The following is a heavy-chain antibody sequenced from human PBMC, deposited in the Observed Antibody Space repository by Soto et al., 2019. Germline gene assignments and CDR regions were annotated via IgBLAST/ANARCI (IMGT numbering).Heavy chain of an antibody. CDR3: ARPISSSWSYYSYGMDD. CDR1: GGSFSGYY. CDR2: INHSGST. J-gene: IGHJ6*02. D-gene: IGHD6-13*01. V-gene: IGHV4-34*01. Sequence: SETLSLTCAVYGGSFSGYYWSWIRQPPGKGLEWIGEINHSGSTNYNPSLKSRVTISVDTSKNQFSLKLSSVTAADTAVYYCARPISSSWSYYSYGMDDWGQGTTVTVSS.